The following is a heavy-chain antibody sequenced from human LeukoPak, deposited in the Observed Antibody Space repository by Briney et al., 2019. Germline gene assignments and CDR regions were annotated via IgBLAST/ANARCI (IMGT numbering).Heavy chain of an antibody. CDR3: AKDPRVWSGELLPYYFDY. CDR2: IFSGGST. D-gene: IGHD1-26*01. J-gene: IGHJ4*02. V-gene: IGHV3-53*05. CDR1: GFTVSSNY. Sequence: GGSLRLSCAASGFTVSSNYMSWVRQAPGKGLEWVSVIFSGGSTYYADSVKGRFTISRDNSKNTLYLQMNSLRAEDTAVYYCAKDPRVWSGELLPYYFDYWGQGTLVTVSS.